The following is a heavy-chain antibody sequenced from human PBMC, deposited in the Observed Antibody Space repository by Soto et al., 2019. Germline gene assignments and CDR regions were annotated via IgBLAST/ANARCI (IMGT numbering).Heavy chain of an antibody. CDR3: ARQIYDSDTGPNFQYYFDP. CDR1: GYSFAGYW. Sequence: GESLKSSCKGSGYSFAGYWITWVRQKPGKGLEWMGRIDPSDSQTYYSPSFRGHVTISVTKSITTVFLQWSSLRASDTAMYYCARQIYDSDTGPNFQYYFDPQGQVPAAPVSP. CDR2: IDPSDSQT. V-gene: IGHV5-10-1*01. J-gene: IGHJ4*02. D-gene: IGHD3-22*01.